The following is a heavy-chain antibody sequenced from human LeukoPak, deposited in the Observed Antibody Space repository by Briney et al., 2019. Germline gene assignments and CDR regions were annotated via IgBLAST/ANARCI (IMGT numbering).Heavy chain of an antibody. V-gene: IGHV3-7*01. J-gene: IGHJ4*02. Sequence: GGSLRLSCAASGFSFSAYWMSWVRQAPGTGLEWVANINPAGSETYYVDPVKGRFSISRDNAKNLVYLQMNSLRAEDTAVYHCARFGYVAAVDVWGQGTPVTVSS. CDR2: INPAGSET. D-gene: IGHD2-15*01. CDR1: GFSFSAYW. CDR3: ARFGYVAAVDV.